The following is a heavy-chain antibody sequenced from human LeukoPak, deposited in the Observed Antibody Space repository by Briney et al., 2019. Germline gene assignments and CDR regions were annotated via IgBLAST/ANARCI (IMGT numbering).Heavy chain of an antibody. CDR2: ISYSGST. V-gene: IGHV4-59*01. J-gene: IGHJ5*02. CDR3: ARQLDP. Sequence: SETLSLTCTVSGGSICSYYRIWLRQPPGKGLEWIGYISYSGSTDYNPSLKSRVTISLDTSKNQFSLKLTSVTAADTAVYYCARQLDPWGQGTLVTVSS. CDR1: GGSICSYY.